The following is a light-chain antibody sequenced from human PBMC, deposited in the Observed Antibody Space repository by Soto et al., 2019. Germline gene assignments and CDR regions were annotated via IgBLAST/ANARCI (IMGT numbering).Light chain of an antibody. Sequence: DIQMTQSPSTLSASVGDRVTITCRASQSISSWLAWYQQKPRKAPKLLIYKASNLESGVPSRFSGSGSGTEFTLTISSLQPDDFATYYCQQYSSYWTFGQGTKV. CDR1: QSISSW. V-gene: IGKV1-5*03. J-gene: IGKJ1*01. CDR2: KAS. CDR3: QQYSSYWT.